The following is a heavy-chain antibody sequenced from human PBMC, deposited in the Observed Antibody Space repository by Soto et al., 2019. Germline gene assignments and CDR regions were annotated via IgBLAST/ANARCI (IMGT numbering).Heavy chain of an antibody. CDR3: ARTDCSSTSCYNYYYGMDV. V-gene: IGHV1-3*01. Sequence: ASVKVSCKTSGYSFTKYGLHWVRQAPGQRLEWMGWINPGNGDTKYSQKFQGRVTITRDTSATTAYMELSSLRSEDSAVFYCARTDCSSTSCYNYYYGMDVWGQGTTVTVSS. CDR2: INPGNGDT. CDR1: GYSFTKYG. D-gene: IGHD2-2*01. J-gene: IGHJ6*02.